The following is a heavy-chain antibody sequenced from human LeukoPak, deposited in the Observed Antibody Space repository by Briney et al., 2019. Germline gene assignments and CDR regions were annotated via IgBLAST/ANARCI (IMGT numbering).Heavy chain of an antibody. J-gene: IGHJ4*02. CDR3: AREGGWDRALDY. CDR1: GFTFSSYA. CDR2: ISYDGSNK. D-gene: IGHD1-26*01. V-gene: IGHV3-30-3*01. Sequence: GGSLRLSCAASGFTFSSYAMHWVRQAPGKGLEWVAVISYDGSNKYYADSVKGRFTISRDNSKNTLYLQMNSLRAEDTAVYYCAREGGWDRALDYWGQGTLVTVSS.